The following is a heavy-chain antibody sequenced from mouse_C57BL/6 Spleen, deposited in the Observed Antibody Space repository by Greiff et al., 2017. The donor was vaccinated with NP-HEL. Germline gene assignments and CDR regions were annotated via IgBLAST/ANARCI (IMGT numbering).Heavy chain of an antibody. CDR2: IWSGGST. CDR1: GFSLTSYG. D-gene: IGHD1-1*01. J-gene: IGHJ2*01. CDR3: ARGDYGHYFDY. V-gene: IGHV2-2*01. Sequence: VQLQQSGPGLVQPSQSLSITCTVSGFSLTSYGVHWVRQSPGKGLEWLGVIWSGGSTDYNAAFISRLSISKDNSKSQVFFKMNSLQADDTAIYYCARGDYGHYFDYWGQGTTLTVSS.